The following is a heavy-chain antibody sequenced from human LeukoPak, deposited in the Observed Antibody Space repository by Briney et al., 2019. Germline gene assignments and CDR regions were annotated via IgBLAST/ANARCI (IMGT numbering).Heavy chain of an antibody. V-gene: IGHV3-23*01. CDR1: GFTFSSYA. D-gene: IGHD2-2*02. J-gene: IGHJ4*02. CDR3: AKDKGYCCSTSCYTIFDY. CDR2: ISGSGGST. Sequence: GGSLRLSCAASGFTFSSYAMSWVRQAPGKGLEWVSAISGSGGSTYYADSVKGRFTISRDNSKNTLYLQMNSLRAEDTAVYYCAKDKGYCCSTSCYTIFDYWGQGTLVTVSS.